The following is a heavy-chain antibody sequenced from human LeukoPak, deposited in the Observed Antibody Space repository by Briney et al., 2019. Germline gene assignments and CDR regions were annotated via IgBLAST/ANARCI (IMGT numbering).Heavy chain of an antibody. CDR2: ISSSGSTI. Sequence: GGSLRLSCAASGFTFSSYEMNWVRQAPGKGLEWVSYISSSGSTIYYADSVKGRFTISRDNAKNSLYQQMNSLRAEDTAVYYCANLRESLWIPEFDYWGQGTLVTVSS. J-gene: IGHJ4*02. V-gene: IGHV3-48*03. D-gene: IGHD1-1*01. CDR1: GFTFSSYE. CDR3: ANLRESLWIPEFDY.